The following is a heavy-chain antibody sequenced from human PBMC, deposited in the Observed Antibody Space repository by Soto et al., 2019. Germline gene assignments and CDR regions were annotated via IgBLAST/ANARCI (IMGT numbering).Heavy chain of an antibody. CDR1: GFTFDDYA. J-gene: IGHJ4*02. CDR2: ISWNSGSI. V-gene: IGHV3-9*01. Sequence: LRLSCAASGFTFDDYAMHWVRQAPGKGLEWVSGISWNSGSIGYADSVKGRFTISRDNAKNSLYLQMNSLRAEDTALYYCAKVGYSSSWFDYWGQGTLVTVSS. CDR3: AKVGYSSSWFDY. D-gene: IGHD6-13*01.